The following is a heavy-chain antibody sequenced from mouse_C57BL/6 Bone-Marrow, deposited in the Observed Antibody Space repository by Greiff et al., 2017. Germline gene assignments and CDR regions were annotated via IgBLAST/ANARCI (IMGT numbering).Heavy chain of an antibody. CDR2: INPSSGYT. Sequence: QVQLKQPGAELAKPGASVKLSCKASGYTFTSYWMHWVKQRPGQGLEWIGYINPSSGYTKYNQKFKDKDTLTADKSSSTAYMQLSSLTSEYSAVYCNANTLVYLDYWGQGPTLPVSS. CDR1: GYTFTSYW. J-gene: IGHJ2*01. V-gene: IGHV1-7*01. CDR3: ANTLVYLDY.